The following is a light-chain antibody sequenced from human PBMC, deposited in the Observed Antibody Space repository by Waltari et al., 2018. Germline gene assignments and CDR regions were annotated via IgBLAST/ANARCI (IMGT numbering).Light chain of an antibody. CDR1: SSELWDLKR. J-gene: IGLJ2*01. V-gene: IGLV2-23*02. CDR2: AVS. CDR3: SSYAGSSKGV. Sequence: QSALTPPAPRSGSPGQSDPNPCPGTSSELWDLKRGSWYQQNPGKAPKLMIYAVSKRPSGVSDRFSGSKSGDMASLTISGLQPEDEAEYFCSSYAGSSKGVFGGGTKVTVL.